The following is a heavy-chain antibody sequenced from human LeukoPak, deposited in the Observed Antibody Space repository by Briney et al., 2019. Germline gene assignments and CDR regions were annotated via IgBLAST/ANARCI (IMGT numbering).Heavy chain of an antibody. J-gene: IGHJ5*02. CDR3: ARASFDPPFDP. V-gene: IGHV3-30*04. CDR2: ISYDGSNK. Sequence: GRSLRLSCAASGFTFSSYAMHWVRQAPGKGLEWVAVISYDGSNKYYADSVKGRFTISRDNSKNTLYLQMNSLRAEDTAVYYCARASFDPPFDPWGQGTLVTVSS. CDR1: GFTFSSYA.